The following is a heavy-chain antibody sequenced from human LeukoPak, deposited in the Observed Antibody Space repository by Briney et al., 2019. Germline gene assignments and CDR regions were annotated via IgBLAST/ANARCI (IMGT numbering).Heavy chain of an antibody. J-gene: IGHJ4*02. V-gene: IGHV1-2*06. Sequence: GASVKVSCKACGYTFTGYYMHWVRQAPGQGLELMGRINPNSGGTNYAQKFQGRVTMTRDTSISTAYMELSKLRSDDTAVYYCARGITMIVVVPGYWGQGTLVTVSS. CDR3: ARGITMIVVVPGY. D-gene: IGHD3-22*01. CDR1: GYTFTGYY. CDR2: INPNSGGT.